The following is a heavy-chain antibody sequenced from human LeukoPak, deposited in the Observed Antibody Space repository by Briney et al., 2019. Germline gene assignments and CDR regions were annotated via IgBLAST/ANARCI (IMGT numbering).Heavy chain of an antibody. CDR3: ARFSCSGDSCYSGIRAFDI. CDR1: GGSFGGYY. J-gene: IGHJ3*02. D-gene: IGHD2-15*01. V-gene: IGHV4-34*01. CDR2: INHSGSI. Sequence: SETLSLTCAIYGGSFGGYYWNWIRQSPGKGLEWIGEINHSGSINYNPSLKSRVTILVDTSKNQFSLKLSSMTAADTAVYYCARFSCSGDSCYSGIRAFDIWGQGTMVTVSS.